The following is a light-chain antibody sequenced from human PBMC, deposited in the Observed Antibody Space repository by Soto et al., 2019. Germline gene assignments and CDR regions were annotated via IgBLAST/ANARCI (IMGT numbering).Light chain of an antibody. CDR1: QSLRNSY. V-gene: IGKV3-20*01. J-gene: IGKJ2*01. CDR3: QQYDRSPFT. Sequence: EIVLTQSPGTLSLSPGERATLSCRASQSLRNSYLAWYRQRPGQAPRLLIYGVSARATGIPDRFSGSGSGTDFTLAINRLEPEDFAVYYCQQYDRSPFTVGHGSKLEIK. CDR2: GVS.